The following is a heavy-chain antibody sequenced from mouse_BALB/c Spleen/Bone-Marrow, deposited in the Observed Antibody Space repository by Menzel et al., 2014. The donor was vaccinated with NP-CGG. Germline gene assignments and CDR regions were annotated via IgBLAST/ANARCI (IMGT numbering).Heavy chain of an antibody. CDR1: GFTFTDHY. V-gene: IGHV7-3*02. J-gene: IGHJ2*01. CDR3: ARDIGCCLFDS. Sequence: EVKLQESGGGLVQPGGSLRLSCATSGFTFTDHYMNWVRQPPGKALEWLAFIRNKANGYTTEYSASVKGMFTISRDSSQNILYLQMITLRPEDSATYYCARDIGCCLFDSWGQGTTLTVSS. CDR2: IRNKANGYTT.